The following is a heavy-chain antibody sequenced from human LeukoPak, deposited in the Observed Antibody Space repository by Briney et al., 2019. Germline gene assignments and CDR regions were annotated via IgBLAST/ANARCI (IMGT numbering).Heavy chain of an antibody. CDR1: GFTFSSYG. J-gene: IGHJ3*02. CDR3: AKDQRLFGWQQLTRYAFDI. D-gene: IGHD6-13*01. V-gene: IGHV3-30*02. Sequence: GGSLRLSCAASGFTFSSYGMHWVRQAPGKGLEWVAFIRYDGSNKYYADSVKGRFTISRDNSKNTLYLQMNSLRAEDTAVYYCAKDQRLFGWQQLTRYAFDIWGQGTMVTVSS. CDR2: IRYDGSNK.